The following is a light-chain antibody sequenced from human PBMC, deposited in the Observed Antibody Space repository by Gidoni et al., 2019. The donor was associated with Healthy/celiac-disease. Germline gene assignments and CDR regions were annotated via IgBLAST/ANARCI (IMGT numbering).Light chain of an antibody. CDR3: QQRSNWGVT. J-gene: IGKJ4*01. Sequence: EIVLTQSPATLSLSPGERATLSCRASQSVSSYLAWYQQKPGQAPRLLIYDASNRATGIPARFSGSGSGTDFTLTISSLEPEDFAVYYCQQRSNWGVTFXGXTKVXIK. V-gene: IGKV3-11*01. CDR2: DAS. CDR1: QSVSSY.